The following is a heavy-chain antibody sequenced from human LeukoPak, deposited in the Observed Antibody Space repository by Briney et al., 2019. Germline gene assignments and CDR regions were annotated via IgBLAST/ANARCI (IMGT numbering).Heavy chain of an antibody. Sequence: GASVTVSCKASGYTFTTYYMHWVRQAPGQGLVWMGLINPSGGGTRYAQKFQGGVTMTRDTSTSTVYMELSSLRSEDTAVYYCASGYKTVSVFDHWGQGTLVTVSS. CDR2: INPSGGGT. CDR1: GYTFTTYY. CDR3: ASGYKTVSVFDH. V-gene: IGHV1-46*01. D-gene: IGHD5-24*01. J-gene: IGHJ4*02.